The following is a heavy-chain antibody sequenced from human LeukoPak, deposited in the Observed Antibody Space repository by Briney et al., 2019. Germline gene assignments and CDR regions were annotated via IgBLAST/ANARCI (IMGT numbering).Heavy chain of an antibody. CDR2: TRYDGGEE. V-gene: IGHV3-33*01. J-gene: IGHJ3*02. CDR1: GFTFSRYG. CDR3: ARDDSEGSPDSAAFDI. D-gene: IGHD3-10*01. Sequence: GGSLRLSCSGTGFTFSRYGIHWVRQAPGEGLEWVTVTRYDGGEEYYADSVRGRFTISRDNSKNTLYLQMNSLRAEDTAVYYCARDDSEGSPDSAAFDIWGQGTMVTVSS.